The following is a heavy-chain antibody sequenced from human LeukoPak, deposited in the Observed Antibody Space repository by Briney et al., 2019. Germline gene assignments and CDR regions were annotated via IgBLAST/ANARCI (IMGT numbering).Heavy chain of an antibody. CDR2: ISAYNGNT. CDR1: GYTFTSYG. J-gene: IGHJ5*02. V-gene: IGHV1-18*01. CDR3: AREAYYYDSSGYYYAGGSWFDP. D-gene: IGHD3-22*01. Sequence: ASVKVSCKASGYTFTSYGISWVRQAPGQGLEWMGWISAYNGNTNYAQKLQGRVTMTTDTSTSTAYMELRSLRSDDTAVYYCAREAYYYDSSGYYYAGGSWFDPWGQGTLVTVSS.